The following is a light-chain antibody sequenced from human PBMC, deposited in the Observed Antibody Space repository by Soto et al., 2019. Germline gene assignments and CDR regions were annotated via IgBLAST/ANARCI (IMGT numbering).Light chain of an antibody. V-gene: IGLV1-40*01. J-gene: IGLJ3*02. CDR1: SSNIGTGYD. Sequence: QSVLTQPPSVSGAPGQRVTIPCTGSSSNIGTGYDVQWYQQIPGTAPKLLIHGNTNRPSGVPDRFSASKSGTSASLAITGLQVEDEADYFCQSYDSSLNGWVFDGGTQLTVL. CDR3: QSYDSSLNGWV. CDR2: GNT.